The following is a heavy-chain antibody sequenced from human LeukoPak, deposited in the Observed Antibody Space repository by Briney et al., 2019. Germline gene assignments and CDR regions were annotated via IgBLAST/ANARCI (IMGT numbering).Heavy chain of an antibody. Sequence: GGSLRLSCAASGFTFSTYAMTWVRQAPGKGLEWVSGINSNGDEIYDADSVRGRFTISRDNSNNALYLQMDSLRAEDTAVYYCANWIGSSSRDYWGQGTLVTVSS. D-gene: IGHD6-6*01. V-gene: IGHV3-23*01. J-gene: IGHJ4*02. CDR3: ANWIGSSSRDY. CDR2: INSNGDEI. CDR1: GFTFSTYA.